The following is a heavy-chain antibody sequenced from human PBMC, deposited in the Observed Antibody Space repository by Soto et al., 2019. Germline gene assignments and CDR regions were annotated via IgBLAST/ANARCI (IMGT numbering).Heavy chain of an antibody. Sequence: QVQLQESGPGLVKPSQTLSLTCIVSGGSISSGGYYWNWIRQHPGKGLEWIGYIYYSGNTYYNPSLKSRVNISLDTSKNQFSLKLSSVTAADTAMYYCARDYGGDYWTSFDYWGQGTLVTVSS. V-gene: IGHV4-31*03. CDR1: GGSISSGGYY. CDR3: ARDYGGDYWTSFDY. J-gene: IGHJ4*02. CDR2: IYYSGNT. D-gene: IGHD4-17*01.